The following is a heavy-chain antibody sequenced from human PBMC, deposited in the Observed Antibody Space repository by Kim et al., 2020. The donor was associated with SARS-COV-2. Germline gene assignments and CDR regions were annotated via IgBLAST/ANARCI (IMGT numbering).Heavy chain of an antibody. CDR2: IYYSGST. D-gene: IGHD3-16*01. V-gene: IGHV4-39*01. Sequence: SETLSLTCTVSGGSISSSSYYWGWIRQPPGKGLEWIGSIYYSGSTYYNPSLKSRVTISVDTSKNQFSLKLSSVTSADTAVYYCARQIGGNSSPFRWFDPWGQGTLVTVSS. J-gene: IGHJ5*02. CDR3: ARQIGGNSSPFRWFDP. CDR1: GGSISSSSYY.